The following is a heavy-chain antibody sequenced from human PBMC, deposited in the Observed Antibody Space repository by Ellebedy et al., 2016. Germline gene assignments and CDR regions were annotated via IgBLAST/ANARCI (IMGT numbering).Heavy chain of an antibody. CDR3: ASRLLYDSSGVHH. V-gene: IGHV5-51*01. CDR2: IYPGDSDT. J-gene: IGHJ1*01. D-gene: IGHD3-22*01. Sequence: GESLKISXKASGYSFSTYWIGWVRQMPGKGLEWMGIIYPGDSDTRYSPSFQGHVTILVDQSINTAYLQWSSLKASDTAIYYCASRLLYDSSGVHHWGQGTLVTVSS. CDR1: GYSFSTYW.